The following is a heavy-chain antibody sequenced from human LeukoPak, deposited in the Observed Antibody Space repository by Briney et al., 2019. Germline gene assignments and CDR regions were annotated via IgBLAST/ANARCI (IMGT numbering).Heavy chain of an antibody. CDR3: AKDPLTMVRGVITYFDY. CDR1: GFTFSRYG. D-gene: IGHD3-10*01. Sequence: GGSLRLSCAASGFTFSRYGMSWVRQAPGKGLEWVSAISGSGGRTYYADSVKGRFTISRDNSKNTLYLQMNSLRAEDTAVYYCAKDPLTMVRGVITYFDYWGQGTLVTVSS. J-gene: IGHJ4*02. CDR2: ISGSGGRT. V-gene: IGHV3-23*01.